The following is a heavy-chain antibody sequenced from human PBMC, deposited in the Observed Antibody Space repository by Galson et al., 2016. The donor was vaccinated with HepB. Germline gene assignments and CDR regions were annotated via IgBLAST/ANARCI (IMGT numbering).Heavy chain of an antibody. D-gene: IGHD2-15*01. CDR1: GDSTSSHY. CDR2: IYTSGST. V-gene: IGHV4-4*07. Sequence: ETLSLTCTVSGDSTSSHYWSWIRQPAGKGLEWIGRIYTSGSTHYNPSLKSRVTMSVDTSKNQFSLKLTSVTAADTAVYYCAREGCSGGSCYSGYNWFDPWGQGTLVTVSS. J-gene: IGHJ5*02. CDR3: AREGCSGGSCYSGYNWFDP.